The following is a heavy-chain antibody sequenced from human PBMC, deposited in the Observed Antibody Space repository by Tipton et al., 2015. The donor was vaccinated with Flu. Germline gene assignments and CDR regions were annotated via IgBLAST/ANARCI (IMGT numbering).Heavy chain of an antibody. D-gene: IGHD1-26*01. J-gene: IGHJ3*02. V-gene: IGHV1-46*01. CDR2: FNPSGNLK. Sequence: QVQLVQSGAEVKKPGASVKISCKASGYTITSYYVHWVRQAPRQGFEWMGIFNPSGNLKSLSQKFQGRVTMTSDTSTSTLYMEMSGLESEDSAIYYCASPDNGNRDDALDIWGQGTMVIVSS. CDR3: ASPDNGNRDDALDI. CDR1: GYTITSYY.